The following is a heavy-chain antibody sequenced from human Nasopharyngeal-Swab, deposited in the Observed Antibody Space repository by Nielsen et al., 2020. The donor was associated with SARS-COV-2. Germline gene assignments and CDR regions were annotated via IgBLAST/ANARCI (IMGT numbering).Heavy chain of an antibody. CDR2: INHSGST. CDR1: GGSISSSSYY. CDR3: ARVYGSGKGWYYFDY. D-gene: IGHD3-10*01. J-gene: IGHJ4*02. V-gene: IGHV4-39*07. Sequence: SETLSLTCTVSGGSISSSSYYWGWIRQPPGKGLEWIGEINHSGSTNYNPSLKSRVTISVDTSKNQFSLKLSSVTAADTAVYYCARVYGSGKGWYYFDYWGQGTLVTVSS.